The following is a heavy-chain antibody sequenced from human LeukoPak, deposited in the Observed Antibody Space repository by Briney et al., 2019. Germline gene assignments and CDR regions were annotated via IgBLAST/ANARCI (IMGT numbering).Heavy chain of an antibody. Sequence: GGTLRLSCAASGFTFSSYGMSWVRQAPGKGLEWVSSISTSSRFIYYADSVKGRFTISRDNAKNSLYLQMNSLRAEDTAMYYCARETGGSGWYDYWGQGTLVTVSS. CDR1: GFTFSSYG. CDR2: ISTSSRFI. CDR3: ARETGGSGWYDY. J-gene: IGHJ4*02. D-gene: IGHD6-19*01. V-gene: IGHV3-21*01.